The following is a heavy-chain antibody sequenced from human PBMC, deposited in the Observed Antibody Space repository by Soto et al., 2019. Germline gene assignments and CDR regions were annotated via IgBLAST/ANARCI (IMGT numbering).Heavy chain of an antibody. Sequence: EVQLVESGGGLVQPGGSLRLSCAASGFTVSSNYMSWVRQAPGKGLEWVSVIYSGGSTYYADSVKGRFTISRDNSKNTLYLQMNGLRAEDAAVYYCARDPPPPRYYGSGDHEEPFDYWGQGTLVTVSS. J-gene: IGHJ4*02. CDR3: ARDPPPPRYYGSGDHEEPFDY. CDR2: IYSGGST. CDR1: GFTVSSNY. V-gene: IGHV3-66*01. D-gene: IGHD3-10*01.